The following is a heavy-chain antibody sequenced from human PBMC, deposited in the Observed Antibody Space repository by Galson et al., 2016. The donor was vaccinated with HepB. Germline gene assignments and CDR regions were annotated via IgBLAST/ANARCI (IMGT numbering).Heavy chain of an antibody. D-gene: IGHD2/OR15-2a*01. CDR2: ILYSGAT. V-gene: IGHV4-59*02. CDR1: GGSVSPHY. J-gene: IGHJ5*02. CDR3: ARLHTLRSEEFDP. Sequence: SLTCAVSGGSVSPHYWAWVRQPPGKGLEYIAFILYSGATDYNPSLKSRVTISIDTSRNVVSLTLHSVTAADTAVYYCARLHTLRSEEFDPWGQGILVTVSS.